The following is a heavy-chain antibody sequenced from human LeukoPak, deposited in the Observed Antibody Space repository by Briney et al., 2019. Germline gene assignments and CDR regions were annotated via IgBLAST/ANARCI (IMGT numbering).Heavy chain of an antibody. V-gene: IGHV1-69*13. J-gene: IGHJ4*02. CDR2: IIPIFGTA. CDR3: ARAGYCSGGSCHYPGGLLFDY. CDR1: GYTFTSYG. Sequence: ASVKVSCKASGYTFTSYGISWVRQAPGQGLEWMGGIIPIFGTANYAQKFQGRVTITADESTSTAYMELSSLRSEDTAVYYCARAGYCSGGSCHYPGGLLFDYWGQGTLVTVSS. D-gene: IGHD2-15*01.